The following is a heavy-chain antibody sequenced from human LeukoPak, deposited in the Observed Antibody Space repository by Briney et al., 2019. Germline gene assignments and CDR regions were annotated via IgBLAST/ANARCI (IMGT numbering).Heavy chain of an antibody. V-gene: IGHV3-11*01. J-gene: IGHJ6*03. CDR2: ISSSGSTI. CDR3: ARVVVVVPAAISRYYMDV. CDR1: GFTFSDYY. Sequence: GGSLRLSCAASGFTFSDYYMSWIRQAPGKGREWVSYISSSGSTIYYADSVKGRFTISRDNAKNSLYLQMNSLRAEDTAVYYCARVVVVVPAAISRYYMDVWGKGTTVTISS. D-gene: IGHD2-2*01.